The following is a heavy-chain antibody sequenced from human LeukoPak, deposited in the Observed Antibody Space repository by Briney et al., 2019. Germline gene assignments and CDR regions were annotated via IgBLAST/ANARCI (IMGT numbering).Heavy chain of an antibody. CDR3: ARGRDGYKPYYYYYYMDV. CDR2: ISSSGSTI. D-gene: IGHD5-24*01. CDR1: GFTFSDYY. V-gene: IGHV3-11*04. Sequence: GGSLRLSCAASGFTFSDYYMSWIRQAPGKGLEWVSYISSSGSTIYYADSVKGRFTISRDNAKNSLYLQMNSLRAEDTAVYYCARGRDGYKPYYYYYYMDVWGKGTTVTVSS. J-gene: IGHJ6*03.